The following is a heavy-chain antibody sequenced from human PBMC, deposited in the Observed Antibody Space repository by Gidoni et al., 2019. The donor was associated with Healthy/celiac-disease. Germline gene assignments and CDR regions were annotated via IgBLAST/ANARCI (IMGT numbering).Heavy chain of an antibody. CDR1: GGSISSYY. CDR3: ARGPHYYDILTGDTPLGWFDP. D-gene: IGHD3-9*01. J-gene: IGHJ5*02. V-gene: IGHV4-59*01. CDR2: IYYSGST. Sequence: QVQLQESGPGLVKPSETLSLTCTVSGGSISSYYWSWIRQPPGKGLEWIGYIYYSGSTNYNPSLKSRVTISVDTSKNQFSLKLSSVTAADTAVYYCARGPHYYDILTGDTPLGWFDPWGQGTLVTVSS.